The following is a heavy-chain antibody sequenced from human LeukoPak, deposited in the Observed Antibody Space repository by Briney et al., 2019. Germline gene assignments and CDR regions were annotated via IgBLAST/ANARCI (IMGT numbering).Heavy chain of an antibody. CDR3: ALRPNWNYVKTIDY. CDR2: INPNSGGT. CDR1: GYTFTGYY. V-gene: IGHV1-2*02. D-gene: IGHD1-7*01. J-gene: IGHJ4*02. Sequence: ASVKVSCKASGYTFTGYYMHWVRQAPGQGLEWMGWINPNSGGTNYAQKFQGRVTMTRDTSISTAYMELSRLRSDDTAVYYCALRPNWNYVKTIDYWGQGTLVTVSS.